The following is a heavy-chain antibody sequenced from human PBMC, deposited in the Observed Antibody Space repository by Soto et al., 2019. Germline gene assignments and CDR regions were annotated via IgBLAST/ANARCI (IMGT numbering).Heavy chain of an antibody. D-gene: IGHD2-8*01. CDR1: GGSISSGGYS. J-gene: IGHJ3*02. CDR2: IYHSGST. CDR3: ARDLKGVGAFDI. V-gene: IGHV4-30-2*01. Sequence: SETLSLSCAVSGGSISSGGYSWSWIRQPPGKGLEWIGYIYHSGSTYYNPSLKSRVTISVDRSKNQFSLKLSSVTAADTAVYYCARDLKGVGAFDIWGQGTMVTVSS.